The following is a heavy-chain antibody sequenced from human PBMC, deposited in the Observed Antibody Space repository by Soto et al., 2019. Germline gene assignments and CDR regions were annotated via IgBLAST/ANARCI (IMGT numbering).Heavy chain of an antibody. CDR2: INIDGSSA. V-gene: IGHV3-74*01. CDR1: GFTLRDFW. D-gene: IGHD3-10*01. CDR3: VRGSYCVGTTCYNEGFFGP. J-gene: IGHJ5*02. Sequence: GGSLRLSCAASGFTLRDFWMHWVRQAPGKGLVWVSRINIDGSSASYADSVKGRFTISRDNAKSTLSLQMNSLRVEDTAVYYCVRGSYCVGTTCYNEGFFGPWGQGALVTVYS.